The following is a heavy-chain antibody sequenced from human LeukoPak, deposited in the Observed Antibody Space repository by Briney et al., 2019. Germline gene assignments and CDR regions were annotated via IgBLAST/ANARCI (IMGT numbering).Heavy chain of an antibody. V-gene: IGHV4-34*01. D-gene: IGHD3-10*01. CDR1: GGSFSGYY. Sequence: SETLSLTCAVYGGSFSGYYWGWIRQPPGKGLEWTGSIYYSGSTYYNPSLKSRVTISVDTSKNQFSLKLSSVTAADTAVYYCARRRFRGYYGSGSYRGNWFDPWGQGTLVTVSS. CDR2: IYYSGST. J-gene: IGHJ5*02. CDR3: ARRRFRGYYGSGSYRGNWFDP.